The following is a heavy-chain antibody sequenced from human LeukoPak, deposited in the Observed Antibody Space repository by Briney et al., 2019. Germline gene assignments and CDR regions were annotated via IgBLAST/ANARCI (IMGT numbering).Heavy chain of an antibody. V-gene: IGHV3-74*01. CDR2: IHADGSST. Sequence: GGSLRLSCAASGFTFSSYWMHWVRQAPGKGLVWVSGIHADGSSTRYADSVKGRFTISRDNAKNTLYLQMSSLRVEDTAVYYCAKDLRDYGSFDYWGQGTLVTVSS. J-gene: IGHJ4*02. CDR1: GFTFSSYW. CDR3: AKDLRDYGSFDY. D-gene: IGHD4-17*01.